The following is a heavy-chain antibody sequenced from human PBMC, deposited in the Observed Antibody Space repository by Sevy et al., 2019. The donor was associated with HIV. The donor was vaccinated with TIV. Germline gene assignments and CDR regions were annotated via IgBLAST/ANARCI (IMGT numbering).Heavy chain of an antibody. V-gene: IGHV4-39*01. CDR1: GFTFSSYA. CDR3: ARIKGEPLRAWFDP. Sequence: GSLRLSCAASGFTFSSYAMSWVRQAPGKGLEWIGSIFYRGNTYYNPSLKSRVLISVDTSKNQFSLKLSSVTAADTAIYSCARIKGEPLRAWFDPWGQGTLVTVSS. CDR2: IFYRGNT. J-gene: IGHJ5*02.